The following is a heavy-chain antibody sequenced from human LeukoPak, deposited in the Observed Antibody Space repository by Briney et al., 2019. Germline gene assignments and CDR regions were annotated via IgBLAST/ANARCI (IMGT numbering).Heavy chain of an antibody. J-gene: IGHJ4*02. CDR2: ISWNSGSI. V-gene: IGHV3-9*01. CDR1: GFTFGDYA. CDR3: AKGDDYGGNSYFDY. Sequence: GRSLRLSCAASGFTFGDYAMHWVRQAPGKGLEWVSGISWNSGSIGYADSVKGRFTISRDNAKNSLYLQMNSLRAEDTALYYCAKGDDYGGNSYFDYWGQGTLVTVSS. D-gene: IGHD4-23*01.